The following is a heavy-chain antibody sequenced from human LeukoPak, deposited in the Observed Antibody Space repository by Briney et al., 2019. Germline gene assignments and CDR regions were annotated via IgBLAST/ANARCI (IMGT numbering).Heavy chain of an antibody. CDR2: ISGSGGST. V-gene: IGHV3-23*01. D-gene: IGHD2-21*01. CDR1: GFTFSSYA. CDR3: AKLVAVMIFDY. Sequence: GGSLRLSCAASGFTFSSYAMSWVRQAQGKGLEWVSAISGSGGSTYYADSVKGRFTISRENSKNTLYLQRNSLRAEDMAVYYCAKLVAVMIFDYWGQGTLVTVSS. J-gene: IGHJ4*02.